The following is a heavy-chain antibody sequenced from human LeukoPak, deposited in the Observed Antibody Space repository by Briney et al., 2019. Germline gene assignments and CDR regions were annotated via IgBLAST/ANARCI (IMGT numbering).Heavy chain of an antibody. D-gene: IGHD1-26*01. J-gene: IGHJ4*02. CDR1: GYSISSGYY. CDR2: IYHSGTT. V-gene: IGHV4-38-2*02. Sequence: PSETLSLTCTVSGYSISSGYYWGWIRQPPGKGLEWIGTIYHSGTTYYNPSPKSRVTMSVDTSKNQFSLKLSSVTAADTAVYYCARGLRGATTLEFDYWGQGTLVTVSS. CDR3: ARGLRGATTLEFDY.